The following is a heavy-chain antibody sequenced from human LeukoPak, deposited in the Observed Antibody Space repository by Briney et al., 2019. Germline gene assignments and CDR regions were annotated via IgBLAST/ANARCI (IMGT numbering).Heavy chain of an antibody. D-gene: IGHD6-19*01. J-gene: IGHJ4*02. Sequence: TPSETLSLTCAVYGGSFSGYYWSWIRQPPGKGLEWIGEINHSGSTNYNPSLESRVTISVDTSKNQFSLKLSSVTAADTAVYYCAKLSSGWTPFDYWGQGTLVTVSS. CDR2: INHSGST. CDR3: AKLSSGWTPFDY. V-gene: IGHV4-34*01. CDR1: GGSFSGYY.